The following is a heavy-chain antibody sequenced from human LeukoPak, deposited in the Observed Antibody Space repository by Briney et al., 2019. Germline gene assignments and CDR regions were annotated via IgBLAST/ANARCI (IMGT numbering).Heavy chain of an antibody. CDR2: IHTSGST. D-gene: IGHD3-16*02. V-gene: IGHV4-4*07. CDR3: ARDSPGVYVWGSYRFADYYFDY. Sequence: SETLSLTCAVSGNSISSYYWSWIRQPAGKGLEWIGRIHTSGSTNYNSSLKSRVTISVDTSKNQFSLKLSSVTAADTAVYYCARDSPGVYVWGSYRFADYYFDYWGQGTLVTVSS. CDR1: GNSISSYY. J-gene: IGHJ4*02.